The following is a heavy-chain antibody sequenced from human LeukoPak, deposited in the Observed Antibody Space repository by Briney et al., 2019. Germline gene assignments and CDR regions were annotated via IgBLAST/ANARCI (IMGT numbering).Heavy chain of an antibody. Sequence: SETLSLTCTVSGGSISNYYWCWIRQPPGKGLEWIGYIYYSGSTNSNLSLKSRVTISLDTSKNQFSLKLSSVTAADTAVYYCARAGQFISARPITFDYWGQGALVTVSS. CDR3: ARAGQFISARPITFDY. D-gene: IGHD6-6*01. CDR2: IYYSGST. V-gene: IGHV4-59*01. J-gene: IGHJ4*02. CDR1: GGSISNYY.